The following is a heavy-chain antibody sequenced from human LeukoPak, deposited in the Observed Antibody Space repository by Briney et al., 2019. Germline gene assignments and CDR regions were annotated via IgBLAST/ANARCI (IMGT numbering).Heavy chain of an antibody. J-gene: IGHJ6*03. V-gene: IGHV1-8*01. CDR3: ARTDSSGDYYMDV. Sequence: ASVKVSCKASGGTFSSYAINWVRQATGQGLEWMGWMNPNSGNTGYAQKFQGRVTITRNTSISTAYMELSSLRSEDTAVYYCARTDSSGDYYMDVWGKGTTVTVSS. D-gene: IGHD3-22*01. CDR2: MNPNSGNT. CDR1: GGTFSSYA.